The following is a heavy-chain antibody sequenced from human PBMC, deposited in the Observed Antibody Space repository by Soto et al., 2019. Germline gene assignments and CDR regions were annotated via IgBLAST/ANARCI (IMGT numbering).Heavy chain of an antibody. CDR1: GFTFSRYA. CDR2: LSGSGSGS. CDR3: AKAPISLDGSGYYFASFDY. Sequence: DVQLLESGGALVQLGGSLRLSCAASGFTFSRYAMNRVRQAPGKGLEWVSTLSGSGSGSYYPDSLRGRFTISRDNSKNTLYLQMNNLRAEDTAVYYCAKAPISLDGSGYYFASFDYWGHGTRVTVSS. V-gene: IGHV3-23*01. D-gene: IGHD3-22*01. J-gene: IGHJ4*01.